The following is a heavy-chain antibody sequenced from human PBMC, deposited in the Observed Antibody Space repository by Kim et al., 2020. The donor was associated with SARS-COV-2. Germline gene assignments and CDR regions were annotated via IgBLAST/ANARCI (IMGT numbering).Heavy chain of an antibody. D-gene: IGHD2-21*01. V-gene: IGHV1-8*01. J-gene: IGHJ6*03. CDR2: MNPNRGNT. CDR1: GYTFTIYD. Sequence: ASVKVSCKASGYTFTIYDINWVRQATGQGLEWMGWMNPNRGNTGYAQKFQGRVTMTRNTSISTAYMELSSLRSEDTAVYYCARGHLKCIVVVIARRSYNYYMDVWGKGTPVTVSS. CDR3: ARGHLKCIVVVIARRSYNYYMDV.